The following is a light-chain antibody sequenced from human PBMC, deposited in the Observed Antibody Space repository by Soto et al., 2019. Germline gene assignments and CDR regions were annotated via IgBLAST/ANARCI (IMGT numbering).Light chain of an antibody. CDR3: QEYSKWPLFT. CDR2: ASS. CDR1: QSVGRN. J-gene: IGKJ3*01. Sequence: EIVVTQSPGILSVSPGDRATLSCRASQSVGRNLAWYQQKPGQAPTLLIYASSTRATGLPARFSGSGSVTDFTLTNSSLQSEDFAIYYCQEYSKWPLFTFGPGTRVDIK. V-gene: IGKV3-15*01.